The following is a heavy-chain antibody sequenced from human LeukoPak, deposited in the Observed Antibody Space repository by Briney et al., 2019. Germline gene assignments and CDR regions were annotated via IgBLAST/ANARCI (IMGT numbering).Heavy chain of an antibody. V-gene: IGHV3-23*01. CDR3: ATDSSRGPYFDY. J-gene: IGHJ4*02. D-gene: IGHD6-6*01. Sequence: GGSLRLSCAASGFTFSSDAMSWVRQAPGKGLEWVSAISVSGGSTYYADSVKGRFTISRDNSKNTLYLQLKSLRAEDTSVYYCATDSSRGPYFDYWGQGTLVTVSS. CDR2: ISVSGGST. CDR1: GFTFSSDA.